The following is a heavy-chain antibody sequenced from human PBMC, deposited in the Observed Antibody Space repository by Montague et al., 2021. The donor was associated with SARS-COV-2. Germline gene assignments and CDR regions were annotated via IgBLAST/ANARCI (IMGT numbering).Heavy chain of an antibody. D-gene: IGHD4-23*01. J-gene: IGHJ2*01. CDR3: ARADYGGNRYWYFDL. V-gene: IGHV4-34*01. CDR2: INHTGST. Sequence: ETLSLTCAVYVGSFSGYYWSWIRQSPGKGLEWIGEINHTGSTKYNPSLRSRVTISVDTSKNQFSLKLSSVSAADTAVYYCARADYGGNRYWYFDLWGRGTLVTVSS. CDR1: VGSFSGYY.